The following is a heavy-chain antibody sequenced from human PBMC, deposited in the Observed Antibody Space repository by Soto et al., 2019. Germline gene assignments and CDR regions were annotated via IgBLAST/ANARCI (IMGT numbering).Heavy chain of an antibody. CDR2: MNPNSGNT. J-gene: IGHJ5*02. CDR3: ARDFGVVIQGWFDP. D-gene: IGHD3-3*01. CDR1: GYTFTSYD. Sequence: ASVKVSCKASGYTFTSYDISWVRQATGQGLEWMGWMNPNSGNTGYAQKFQGRVTMTRNTSISTAYMELSSLRSEDTAVYYCARDFGVVIQGWFDPWGQGTLVTVSS. V-gene: IGHV1-8*01.